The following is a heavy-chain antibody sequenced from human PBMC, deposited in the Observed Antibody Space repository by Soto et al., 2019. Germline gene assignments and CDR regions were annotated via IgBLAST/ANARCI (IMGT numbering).Heavy chain of an antibody. CDR3: ARAPYYYDSSGYYNSWYYFDY. CDR2: IWYDGSNK. J-gene: IGHJ4*02. D-gene: IGHD3-22*01. Sequence: PGGSLRLSCAASGFTFSSYVMHWVRQAPGKGLEKVAVIWYDGSNKYYADSVKGRFTISRDNSKNTLYLHMNSLRAEDTAVYYCARAPYYYDSSGYYNSWYYFDYWGQGTLVTVSS. CDR1: GFTFSSYV. V-gene: IGHV3-33*01.